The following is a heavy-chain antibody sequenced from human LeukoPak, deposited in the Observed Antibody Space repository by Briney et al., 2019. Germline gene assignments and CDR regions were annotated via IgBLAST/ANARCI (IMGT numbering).Heavy chain of an antibody. Sequence: GGSLRLSCAASGFTFSGSAMHWVRQAPGKGLEWVSAISGSGGSTYYADSVKGRFTISRDNSKNTLYLQMNSLRAEDTAVYYCAKDQGYSYGGAFDIWGQGTMVTVSS. CDR1: GFTFSGSA. CDR2: ISGSGGST. V-gene: IGHV3-23*01. D-gene: IGHD5-18*01. CDR3: AKDQGYSYGGAFDI. J-gene: IGHJ3*02.